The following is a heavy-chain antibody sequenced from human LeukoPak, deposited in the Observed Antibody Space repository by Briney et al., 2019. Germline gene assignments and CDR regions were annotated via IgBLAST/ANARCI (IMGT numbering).Heavy chain of an antibody. Sequence: SETLSLTCTVSGGSISNYLWSWVRQPPGKGLEWVGYIYYGGSTNYNPSLKSRVTISVDTSKSQFSLKLNSVTAADTAVYYCARVGGGNYYYYGMDVWGQGTTVTVSS. V-gene: IGHV4-59*01. D-gene: IGHD2-15*01. CDR1: GGSISNYL. CDR2: IYYGGST. J-gene: IGHJ6*02. CDR3: ARVGGGNYYYYGMDV.